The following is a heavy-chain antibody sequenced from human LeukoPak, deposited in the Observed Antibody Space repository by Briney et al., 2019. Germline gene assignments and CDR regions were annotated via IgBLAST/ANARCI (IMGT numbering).Heavy chain of an antibody. J-gene: IGHJ2*01. CDR1: GYTFTGYY. Sequence: ASVKVSCKASGYTFTGYYMHWVRQAPGQGLEWMGWINPNSGGTNYAQKFQGRVTMTRDTSTSTFYMDLSSLRSEDTAVYYCARGGAVTVPPLWYFDLWGRGTLVSVSS. D-gene: IGHD6-19*01. CDR2: INPNSGGT. CDR3: ARGGAVTVPPLWYFDL. V-gene: IGHV1-2*02.